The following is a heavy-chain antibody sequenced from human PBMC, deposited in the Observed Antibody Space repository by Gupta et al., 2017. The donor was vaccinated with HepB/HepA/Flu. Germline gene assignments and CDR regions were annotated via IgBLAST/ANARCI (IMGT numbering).Heavy chain of an antibody. J-gene: IGHJ4*02. CDR1: GFTFSSYG. D-gene: IGHD3-16*02. Sequence: QVQLVESGGGVVQPGRSLRLSCAAPGFTFSSYGMHWVRQAPGKGLEWVAVISYDGSNKYYADSVKGRFTISRDNSKNTLYLQMNSLRAEDTAVYYCARQISRLSTAFDYWGQGTLVTVSS. CDR3: ARQISRLSTAFDY. CDR2: ISYDGSNK. V-gene: IGHV3-30*03.